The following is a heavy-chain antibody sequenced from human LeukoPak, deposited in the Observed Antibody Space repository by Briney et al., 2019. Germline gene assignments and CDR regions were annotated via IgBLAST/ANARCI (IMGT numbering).Heavy chain of an antibody. D-gene: IGHD6-19*01. CDR3: ARSSRSGWPTDYYYGMDV. V-gene: IGHV3-21*01. CDR2: ISGSSSYI. Sequence: GGSLRLSCAASEFTLSSYSMNWVRQAPGKGLEWVSSISGSSSYIYYADSVKGRFTISRDNAKNSLYLQMNSLRAEDTAVYYCARSSRSGWPTDYYYGMDVWGQGTTVTVSS. J-gene: IGHJ6*02. CDR1: EFTLSSYS.